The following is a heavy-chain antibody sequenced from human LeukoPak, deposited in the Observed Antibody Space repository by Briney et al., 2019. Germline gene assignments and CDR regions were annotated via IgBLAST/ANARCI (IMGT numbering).Heavy chain of an antibody. CDR1: GFTFSSYG. J-gene: IGHJ4*02. CDR2: LRDDGSNK. CDR3: AASYGSGSYDNNFDY. V-gene: IGHV3-30*02. D-gene: IGHD3-10*01. Sequence: GGSLRLSCAASGFTFSSYGMHWVRQAPGKGLEWVAFLRDDGSNKYYADSVKGRFTISRDNAKNSLYLQMNSLRAEDTAVYYCAASYGSGSYDNNFDYWGQGTLVTVSS.